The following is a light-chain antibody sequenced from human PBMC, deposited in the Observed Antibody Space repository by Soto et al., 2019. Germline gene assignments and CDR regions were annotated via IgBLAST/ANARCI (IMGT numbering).Light chain of an antibody. Sequence: QSVLTQPASVSGSPGQSITMSCTGTSSDVGSYDFVSWYQQHPDKAPKLLIYEVSNRPSGVSARFSGSKSDNTASLTISGLQAADEADYFCSSYSSSTVRYVFGSGTKLTVL. CDR1: SSDVGSYDF. J-gene: IGLJ1*01. CDR2: EVS. V-gene: IGLV2-14*01. CDR3: SSYSSSTVRYV.